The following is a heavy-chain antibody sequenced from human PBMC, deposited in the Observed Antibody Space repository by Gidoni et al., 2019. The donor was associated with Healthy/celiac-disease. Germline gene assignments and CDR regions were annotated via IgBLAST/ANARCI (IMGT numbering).Heavy chain of an antibody. V-gene: IGHV1-69*01. Sequence: QVPLVQSGAEVTKPGSSVKVSCKASGGTFSSYPISWVRQAPGQGLEWMGGIIPIFGTANYAQKFQGRVTITADESTSTAYMELSSLRSEDTAVYYCARSDYYYDSSGYYPYDYWGQGTLVTVSS. D-gene: IGHD3-22*01. J-gene: IGHJ4*02. CDR1: GGTFSSYP. CDR2: IIPIFGTA. CDR3: ARSDYYYDSSGYYPYDY.